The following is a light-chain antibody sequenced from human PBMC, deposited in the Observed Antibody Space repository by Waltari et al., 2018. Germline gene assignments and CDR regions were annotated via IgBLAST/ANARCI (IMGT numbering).Light chain of an antibody. CDR2: HIN. V-gene: IGLV1-44*01. Sequence: QSLVTQSPSVSGTPGQRVTISCSASGSRIGSIDLTWSPQFPGPAPKLPIYHINVRPSGVPDRFSGSKSGTSATLTISGLQSEDEADYYCAAWFDSLNGWVFGGGTKVTVL. CDR3: AAWFDSLNGWV. J-gene: IGLJ3*02. CDR1: GSRIGSID.